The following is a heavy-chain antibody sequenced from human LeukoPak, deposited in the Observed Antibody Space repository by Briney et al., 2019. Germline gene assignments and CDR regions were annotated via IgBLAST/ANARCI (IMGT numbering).Heavy chain of an antibody. Sequence: GRSLRLSCAASGFTFSSYAMHWVRQAPGKGLEWVAVISYDGSNKYYADSVKGRFTISRDNSKNTLYLQMNSLRAEDTAVYYCARAPFDYWGQGTLVTVS. J-gene: IGHJ4*02. CDR1: GFTFSSYA. CDR3: ARAPFDY. V-gene: IGHV3-30*01. CDR2: ISYDGSNK.